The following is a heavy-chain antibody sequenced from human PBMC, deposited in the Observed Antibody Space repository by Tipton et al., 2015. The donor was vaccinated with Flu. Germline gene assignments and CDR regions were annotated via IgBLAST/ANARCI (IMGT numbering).Heavy chain of an antibody. V-gene: IGHV3-48*03. D-gene: IGHD4-11*01. Sequence: GSLRLSCAASGFTFSSYEMNWVRQAPGKGLEWVSYISSSGSTIYYADSVKGRFTISRDNAKNSLYLQMNSLRAEDTAVYYCARRDYSNYVSDPKSWFDPWGQGILVTVSS. CDR1: GFTFSSYE. CDR2: ISSSGSTI. CDR3: ARRDYSNYVSDPKSWFDP. J-gene: IGHJ5*02.